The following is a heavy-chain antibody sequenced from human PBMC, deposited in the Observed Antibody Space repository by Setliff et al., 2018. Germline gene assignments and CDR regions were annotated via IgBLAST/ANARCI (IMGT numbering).Heavy chain of an antibody. D-gene: IGHD6-13*01. J-gene: IGHJ4*02. CDR1: GDSISSGYY. CDR3: ASTIAAAGTAADY. CDR2: IYHSGST. V-gene: IGHV4-38-2*01. Sequence: PSETLSLTCAVSGDSISSGYYWGWIRQSPGKGLEWIGSIYHSGSTYYNPSLKSRVTISVDTSKNQFSLKLSSVTAADTAVYYCASTIAAAGTAADYWGQGTLVTVS.